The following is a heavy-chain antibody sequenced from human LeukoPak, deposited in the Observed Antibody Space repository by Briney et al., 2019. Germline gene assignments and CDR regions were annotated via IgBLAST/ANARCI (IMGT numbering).Heavy chain of an antibody. J-gene: IGHJ4*02. CDR2: IYYSGST. CDR1: GGSISSYY. CDR3: ARGRYYYDSSPVDYFDY. V-gene: IGHV4-59*12. Sequence: SETLSLTCTVSGGSISSYYWSWIRQPPGKGLEWIGYIYYSGSTNYNPSLKSRVTISVDTSKNQFSLKLSSVTAADTAVYYCARGRYYYDSSPVDYFDYWGQGTLVTVSS. D-gene: IGHD3-22*01.